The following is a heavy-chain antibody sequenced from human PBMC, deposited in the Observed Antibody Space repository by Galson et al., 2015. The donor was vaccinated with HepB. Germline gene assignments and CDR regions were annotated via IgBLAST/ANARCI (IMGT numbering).Heavy chain of an antibody. Sequence: SLRLSCAASGFTFSSYGMHWVRQAPGKGLEWVAVIWYDGSIKYYADSVKGRFTISRDNSKNTLYLQMNSLRAEDTAVYYCARGPRMLYYYDSSGYGQWYYYYYGMDVWGQGTTVTVSS. CDR1: GFTFSSYG. CDR3: ARGPRMLYYYDSSGYGQWYYYYYGMDV. D-gene: IGHD3-22*01. J-gene: IGHJ6*02. V-gene: IGHV3-33*01. CDR2: IWYDGSIK.